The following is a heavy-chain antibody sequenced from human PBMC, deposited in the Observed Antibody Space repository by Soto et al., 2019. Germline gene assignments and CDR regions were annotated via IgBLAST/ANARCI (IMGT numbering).Heavy chain of an antibody. Sequence: SETLSLTCTVSGGSISNNRYYWGWIRQPPGKGLEWIGTIYYSGSTNYNPSLKSRVTISVDTSKNQFSLKLSPVTAADTAVYYCARLDGDFWSGYYWFDPWGQGTLVTVSS. D-gene: IGHD3-3*01. CDR3: ARLDGDFWSGYYWFDP. V-gene: IGHV4-39*01. CDR2: IYYSGST. J-gene: IGHJ5*02. CDR1: GGSISNNRYY.